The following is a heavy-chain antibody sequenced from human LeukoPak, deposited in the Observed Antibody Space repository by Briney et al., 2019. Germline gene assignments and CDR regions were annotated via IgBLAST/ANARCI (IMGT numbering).Heavy chain of an antibody. CDR1: GFTLSAYA. D-gene: IGHD3-10*01. J-gene: IGHJ4*02. CDR3: AKQAPSTAYYYGSGSYYKEGHFDY. CDR2: VSGSDATT. V-gene: IGHV3-23*01. Sequence: GGSLRLSCAASGFTLSAYAMTWVRQAAGKGLEWVSDVSGSDATTCYADSVKGRFTISRDNSKNTLYLQMNSLRAEDTAVYYCAKQAPSTAYYYGSGSYYKEGHFDYWGQGTLVTVSS.